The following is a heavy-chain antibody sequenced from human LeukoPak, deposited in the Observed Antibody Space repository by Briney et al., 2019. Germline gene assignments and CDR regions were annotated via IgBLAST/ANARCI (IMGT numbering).Heavy chain of an antibody. J-gene: IGHJ4*02. CDR1: GFTFSTYV. D-gene: IGHD3-3*01. Sequence: PGGPLRLSCAASGFTFSTYVMNWFRQAPGKGLEYASTLSVGAEYIFYADSVKGRFTTSRDDSNNALYLQMHSLRAEDTALYYCASGPPFLKYFEYWGQGTLVTVSS. V-gene: IGHV3-23*01. CDR3: ASGPPFLKYFEY. CDR2: LSVGAEYI.